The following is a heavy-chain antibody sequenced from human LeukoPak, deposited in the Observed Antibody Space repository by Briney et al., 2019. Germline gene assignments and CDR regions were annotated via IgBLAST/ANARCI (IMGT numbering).Heavy chain of an antibody. D-gene: IGHD3-10*01. V-gene: IGHV2-70*01. J-gene: IGHJ6*02. CDR1: GFSLSTRGIC. CDR2: IDWDDDK. CDR3: ARIITMVRGVRHYYGMDV. Sequence: CGPGLVKPTPTLTLTCTFSGFSLSTRGICVSWIRQPPGKALERLALIDWDDDKYYTTSLTTRPTISKNTTKNQVVITMTNMDPVDTATYECARIITMVRGVRHYYGMDVWGQGTTVTVSS.